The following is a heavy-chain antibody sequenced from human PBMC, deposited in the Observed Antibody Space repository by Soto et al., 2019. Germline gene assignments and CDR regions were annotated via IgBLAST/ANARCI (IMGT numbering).Heavy chain of an antibody. CDR1: GFTFSSYG. J-gene: IGHJ6*02. CDR2: IWYDGSNK. CDR3: AKDTGYGDSGMDV. D-gene: IGHD3-10*01. Sequence: GGSLRLSCAASGFTFSSYGMHWVRQAPGKGLEWVAVIWYDGSNKYYADSVKGRFTISRDNSKNTLYLQMNSLRAEDTAVYYGAKDTGYGDSGMDVWGQGTTATVPS. V-gene: IGHV3-33*06.